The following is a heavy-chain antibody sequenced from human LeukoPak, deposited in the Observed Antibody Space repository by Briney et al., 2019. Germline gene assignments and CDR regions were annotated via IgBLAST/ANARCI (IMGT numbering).Heavy chain of an antibody. J-gene: IGHJ3*02. D-gene: IGHD3-9*01. CDR1: GFTFSSYS. CDR2: ISSSSSYI. V-gene: IGHV3-21*01. Sequence: GGSLRLSCAASGFTFSSYSMNWVRQAPGKGLEWVSSISSSSSYIYYADPVKGRFTISRDNAKNSLYLQMNSLRAEDTAVYYCARDPGYFDWSDDAFDIWGQGTMVTVSS. CDR3: ARDPGYFDWSDDAFDI.